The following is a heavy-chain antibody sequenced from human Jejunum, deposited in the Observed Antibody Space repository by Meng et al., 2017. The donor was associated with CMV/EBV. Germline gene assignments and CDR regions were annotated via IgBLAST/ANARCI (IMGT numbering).Heavy chain of an antibody. Sequence: GESLKISCAASGFTLSSYGIHWVRQAPGKGLEWVTYADSVKGRFTISRDISKNTLFLQMNSLRAEDTAVYYCAKEGVGGHFDYWGQGTLVTVSS. CDR3: AKEGVGGHFDY. J-gene: IGHJ4*02. D-gene: IGHD2-8*01. CDR1: GFTLSSYG. V-gene: IGHV3-30*02.